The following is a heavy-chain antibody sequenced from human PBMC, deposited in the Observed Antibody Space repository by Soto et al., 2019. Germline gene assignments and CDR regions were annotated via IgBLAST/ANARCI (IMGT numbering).Heavy chain of an antibody. CDR3: AKVRMVQMGYFDY. J-gene: IGHJ4*02. CDR1: GFTFSSYG. Sequence: PWGSMRLSCAASGFTFSSYGMHWVRQAPGKGLEWVAVISYDGSNKYYADSVKGRFTISRDNSKNTLYLQMNSLRAEDTAVYYCAKVRMVQMGYFDYWGQGTLVTVSS. CDR2: ISYDGSNK. D-gene: IGHD3-10*01. V-gene: IGHV3-30*18.